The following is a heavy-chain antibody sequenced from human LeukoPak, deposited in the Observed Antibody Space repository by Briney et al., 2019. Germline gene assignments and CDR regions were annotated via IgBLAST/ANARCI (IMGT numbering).Heavy chain of an antibody. CDR1: GFTFSSSA. J-gene: IGHJ4*02. V-gene: IGHV3-23*01. Sequence: GGCLRLSRAAAGFTFSSSAMSWGRQSPGKGLGWVSAIRANSDSTYYADSLEGGFTISRDNSKNTLYLQMNSLRAEDTALYYCVKVGGWLVFDNWGQGTPVTVSS. CDR2: IRANSDST. CDR3: VKVGGWLVFDN. D-gene: IGHD6-19*01.